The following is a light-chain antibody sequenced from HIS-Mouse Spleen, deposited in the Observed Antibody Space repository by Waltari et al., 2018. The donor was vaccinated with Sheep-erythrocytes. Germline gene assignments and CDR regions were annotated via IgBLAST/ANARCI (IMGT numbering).Light chain of an antibody. CDR2: AAS. V-gene: IGKV1-12*01. CDR3: QKANSFPIT. Sequence: DIQMTQSPSSVSASVGDRVTITCRPSQGISSWLAWYQQKPGKAPKLLIYAASSLQSGVPSRVSGRGSGTDIPLTSSSTQTEDCATYDCQKANSFPITFGQGTRLEIK. J-gene: IGKJ5*01. CDR1: QGISSW.